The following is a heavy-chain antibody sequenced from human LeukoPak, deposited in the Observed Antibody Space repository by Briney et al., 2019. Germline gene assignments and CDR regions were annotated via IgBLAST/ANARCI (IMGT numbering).Heavy chain of an antibody. CDR3: ARELPDYYYGMDV. CDR2: ISSSSTI. V-gene: IGHV3-48*01. J-gene: IGHJ6*02. D-gene: IGHD2-2*01. CDR1: GFTFSSYS. Sequence: GGSLRLSCAASGFTFSSYSMNWVRQAPGKGLEWVSYISSSSTIYYADSVKGRFTISRDNAKNSLCLQMNSLRAEDTAVYYCARELPDYYYGMDVWGQGTTVTVSS.